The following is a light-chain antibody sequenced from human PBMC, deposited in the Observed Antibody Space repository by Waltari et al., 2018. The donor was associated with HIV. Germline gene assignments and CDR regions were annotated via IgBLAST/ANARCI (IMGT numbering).Light chain of an antibody. CDR2: MND. Sequence: QSVVTQPPSASGTPGQRVTISCSGSGSNIGTYSVTWYQHFPGTAPKLLIYMNDQRPSGVPGRFSGSQSGTSASLAISGLKYDDEADYYCAVWDDSLGGAVFGGGTKLTVL. J-gene: IGLJ2*01. CDR3: AVWDDSLGGAV. CDR1: GSNIGTYS. V-gene: IGLV1-47*01.